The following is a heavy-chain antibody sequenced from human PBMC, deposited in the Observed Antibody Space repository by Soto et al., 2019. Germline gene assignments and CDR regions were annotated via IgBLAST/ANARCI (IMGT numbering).Heavy chain of an antibody. Sequence: QITLKESGPTLVKPTQTLTLTCTFSGFSLSISGVGVGWIRQPPGKALEWLALIYWDDDKRYSPSLKSRLTITKDTSKNQVVLTMTNMAPVDTGTYYCAHMVRGVRFDYWGQGTLVTVSS. CDR1: GFSLSISGVG. V-gene: IGHV2-5*02. J-gene: IGHJ4*02. D-gene: IGHD3-10*01. CDR3: AHMVRGVRFDY. CDR2: IYWDDDK.